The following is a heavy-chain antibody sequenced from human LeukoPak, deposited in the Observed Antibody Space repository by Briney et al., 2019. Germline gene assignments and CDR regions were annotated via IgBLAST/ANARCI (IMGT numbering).Heavy chain of an antibody. CDR3: ASLAHYDILTGYYYYMDV. J-gene: IGHJ6*03. V-gene: IGHV4-61*02. CDR2: IYTSGST. Sequence: PSQTLSLTCTVSGGSINSGSYYWSWIRQPAGKGLEWIGRIYTSGSTNYNPSLKSRATISVDTSKNQFSLKLSSVTAADTAVYYCASLAHYDILTGYYYYMDVWGKGTTVTVSS. D-gene: IGHD3-9*01. CDR1: GGSINSGSYY.